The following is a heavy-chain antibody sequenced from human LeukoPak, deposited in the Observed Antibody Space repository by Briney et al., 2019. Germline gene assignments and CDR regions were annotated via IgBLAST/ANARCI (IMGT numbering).Heavy chain of an antibody. V-gene: IGHV3-23*01. CDR3: AKDDVAAFATGYMDV. CDR2: ISGSGGST. J-gene: IGHJ6*03. D-gene: IGHD6-6*01. CDR1: GFTFSSYG. Sequence: GGTLRLSCAASGFTFSSYGMSWVRQAPGKGLERVSAISGSGGSTYYADSVKGRFTISRDKSKNTVYLQMNGLRADDTAVYYCAKDDVAAFATGYMDVWGKGTTVTVSS.